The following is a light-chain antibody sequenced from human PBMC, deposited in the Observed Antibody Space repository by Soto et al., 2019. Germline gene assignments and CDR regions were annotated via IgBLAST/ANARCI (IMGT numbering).Light chain of an antibody. CDR3: QQYSDSPRT. CDR2: GAT. CDR1: QSVRAYY. J-gene: IGKJ1*01. V-gene: IGKV3-20*01. Sequence: EIVLTQSPGTLSLSPGERATLSCRASQSVRAYYLAWYQQKPGQGPRLLISGATTRATGIPDRFSGSGSGTDFTLTINRLEPEDCAVYYCQQYSDSPRTFGQGTKVEIK.